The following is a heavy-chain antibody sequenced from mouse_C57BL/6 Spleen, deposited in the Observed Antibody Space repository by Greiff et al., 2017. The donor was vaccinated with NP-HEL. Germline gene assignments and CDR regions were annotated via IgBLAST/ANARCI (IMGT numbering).Heavy chain of an antibody. J-gene: IGHJ2*01. CDR2: INPSSGYT. CDR3: ARAVLRLRDDYFDY. V-gene: IGHV1-4*01. Sequence: QVQLQQSGAELARPGASVKMSCKASGYTFTSYTMHWVKQRPGQGLEWIGYINPSSGYTKYNQKFKDKATLTADKSSSTAYMQLSSLTSEDSAVYYCARAVLRLRDDYFDYWGQGTTLTVSS. D-gene: IGHD3-2*02. CDR1: GYTFTSYT.